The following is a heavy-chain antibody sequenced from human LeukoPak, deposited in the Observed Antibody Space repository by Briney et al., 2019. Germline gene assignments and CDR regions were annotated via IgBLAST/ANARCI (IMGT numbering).Heavy chain of an antibody. V-gene: IGHV4-34*01. CDR2: INHSGST. CDR3: ARLRIAAAPGYYFDY. D-gene: IGHD2-15*01. Sequence: KPSETLSLTCAVYGGSFSGYYWSWIRQPPGKGLEWIGEINHSGSTNYNPSLKSRVTISVDTSKNQFSLKLSSVTAADTAVYYCARLRIAAAPGYYFDYWGQGTLVTVSS. J-gene: IGHJ4*02. CDR1: GGSFSGYY.